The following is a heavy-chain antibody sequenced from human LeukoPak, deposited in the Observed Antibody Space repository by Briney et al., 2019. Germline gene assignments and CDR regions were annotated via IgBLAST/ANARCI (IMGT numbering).Heavy chain of an antibody. J-gene: IGHJ4*02. V-gene: IGHV1-46*01. CDR1: GYTFTSYY. CDR2: INPSGGGT. CDR3: ARGGSGAFDY. Sequence: GASVKVSCKASGYTFTSYYMHWVRQAPGQGLEWMGIINPSGGGTSYAQKFQGRVTMASDTSTSTVYMGLSSLRSEDTAVYYCARGGSGAFDYWGQGTLVTVSS. D-gene: IGHD6-25*01.